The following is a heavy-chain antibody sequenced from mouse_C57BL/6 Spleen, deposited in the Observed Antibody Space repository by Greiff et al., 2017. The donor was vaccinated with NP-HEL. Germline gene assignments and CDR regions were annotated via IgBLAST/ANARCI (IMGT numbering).Heavy chain of an antibody. CDR2: ISSGSSTI. V-gene: IGHV5-17*01. CDR3: ARGGYGAGFAY. D-gene: IGHD2-2*01. Sequence: EVQVVESGGGLVKPGGSLKLSCAASGFTFSDYGMHWVRQAPEKGLEWVAYISSGSSTIYYADTVKGRFTISRDNAKNTLFLQMTSLRSEDAAMYYCARGGYGAGFAYWGQGTLVTVSA. CDR1: GFTFSDYG. J-gene: IGHJ3*01.